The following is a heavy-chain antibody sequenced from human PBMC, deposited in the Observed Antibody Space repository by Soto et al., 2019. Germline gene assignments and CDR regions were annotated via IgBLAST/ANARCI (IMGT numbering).Heavy chain of an antibody. J-gene: IGHJ4*02. CDR3: AKDSGYDSCFYY. V-gene: IGHV3-30*18. Sequence: PGGSLRRSCAASGFTFSSYGMHWVRQAPGKGLEWVAVISYDGSNKYYADSVKGRFTISRDNSKNTLYLQMNSLRAEDTVVYYCAKDSGYDSCFYYWGQGTLVTVSS. CDR1: GFTFSSYG. CDR2: ISYDGSNK. D-gene: IGHD5-12*01.